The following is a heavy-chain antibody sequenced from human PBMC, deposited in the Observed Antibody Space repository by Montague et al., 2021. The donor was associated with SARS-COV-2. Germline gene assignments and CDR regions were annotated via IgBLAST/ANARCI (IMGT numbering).Heavy chain of an antibody. Sequence: IYTNGSTNSNPSLKSRVTTSVDTTKNQFSLKLSSVTAAATAVYYCARSSGGYCSSTNCYAYYYYYMDVWGKGTTVTVS. V-gene: IGHV4-4*09. CDR3: ARSSGGYCSSTNCYAYYYYYMDV. CDR2: IYTNGST. D-gene: IGHD2-2*01. J-gene: IGHJ6*03.